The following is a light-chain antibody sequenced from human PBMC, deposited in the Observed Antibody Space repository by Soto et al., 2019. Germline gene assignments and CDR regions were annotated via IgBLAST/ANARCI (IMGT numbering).Light chain of an antibody. V-gene: IGLV2-8*01. J-gene: IGLJ2*01. Sequence: QSVLTQPPSASGSPGQSVTISCTGTSSDVGGYNYVSWYQQHPGKAPKFMIYEVSKRPSGVPDRFSGSKSGNTASLTVYGLQAEDEADYYCSSYAGSNNLVFGGGTKLTVL. CDR2: EVS. CDR3: SSYAGSNNLV. CDR1: SSDVGGYNY.